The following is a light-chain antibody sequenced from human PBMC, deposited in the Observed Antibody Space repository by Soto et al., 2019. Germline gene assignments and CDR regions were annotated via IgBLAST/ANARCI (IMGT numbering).Light chain of an antibody. Sequence: EIVMTQSPATLSVSPGERATLSCRASQSIGRNLAWYQHKPGQAPRLLIYGASTGTTDIPTRFSASGSGTEFILTISSLQSEDFAVYYCQQYDSSPKTFGQGTKVEIK. CDR3: QQYDSSPKT. CDR1: QSIGRN. V-gene: IGKV3-15*01. J-gene: IGKJ1*01. CDR2: GAS.